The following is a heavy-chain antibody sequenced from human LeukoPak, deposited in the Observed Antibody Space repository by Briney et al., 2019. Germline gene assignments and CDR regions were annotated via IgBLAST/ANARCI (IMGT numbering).Heavy chain of an antibody. CDR2: INPNSGGT. CDR1: GYTFTGYY. J-gene: IGHJ5*02. CDR3: ARVMVRGVIITP. D-gene: IGHD3-10*01. Sequence: ASVKVSCKASGYTFTGYYMHWVRQAPGQGLEWMGWINPNSGGTNYAQKFQGRVTMTRDTSISTAYMELSRLRSDDTAVYYCARVMVRGVIITPWGQGTLVTVYS. V-gene: IGHV1-2*02.